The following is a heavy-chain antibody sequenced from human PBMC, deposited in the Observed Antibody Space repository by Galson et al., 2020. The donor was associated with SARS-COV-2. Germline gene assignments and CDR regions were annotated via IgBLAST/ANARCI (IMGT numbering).Heavy chain of an antibody. Sequence: SGPTLVKPTQTLTLTCTFSGFSLSTSGVGVGWIRQPPGKALEWLALIYWNDDKRYSPSLKSRLTITKDTSKNQVVLTMTNMDPVDTATYYCAHRPYDFWSGYPFDYWGQGTLVTVSS. V-gene: IGHV2-5*01. D-gene: IGHD3-3*01. CDR2: IYWNDDK. CDR1: GFSLSTSGVG. CDR3: AHRPYDFWSGYPFDY. J-gene: IGHJ4*02.